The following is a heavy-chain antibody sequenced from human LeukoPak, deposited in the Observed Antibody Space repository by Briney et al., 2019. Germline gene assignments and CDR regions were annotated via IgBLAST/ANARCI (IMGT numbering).Heavy chain of an antibody. CDR1: GGTFSSYA. CDR3: ARAPVTGTTRDYYYYYMDV. D-gene: IGHD1-7*01. CDR2: IIPIFGTA. V-gene: IGHV1-69*05. Sequence: SVKVSCKASGGTFSSYAISWVRQAPGQGLEWMGGIIPIFGTANYAQKFQGRVTITTDESTSTAYMELSSLRSEDTAVYYCARAPVTGTTRDYYYYYMDVWGKGTTVTVSS. J-gene: IGHJ6*03.